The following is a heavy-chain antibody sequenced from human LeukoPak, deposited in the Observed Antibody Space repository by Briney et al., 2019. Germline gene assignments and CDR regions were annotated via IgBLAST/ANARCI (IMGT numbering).Heavy chain of an antibody. CDR3: ARLPGYSSGDAFDI. CDR1: GGTFSSYA. J-gene: IGHJ3*02. Sequence: SVKVSCKASGGTFSSYAISWVRQAPGQGLEWMGRIIPILGIANYAQKFQGRVTITADKSTSTAYMELSSLRSEDTAVYYCARLPGYSSGDAFDIWGQGTMVTVSS. V-gene: IGHV1-69*04. CDR2: IIPILGIA. D-gene: IGHD6-19*01.